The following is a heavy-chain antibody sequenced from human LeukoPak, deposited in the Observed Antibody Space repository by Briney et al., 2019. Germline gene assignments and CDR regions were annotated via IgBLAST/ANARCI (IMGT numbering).Heavy chain of an antibody. V-gene: IGHV4-34*01. CDR1: GGSTNSGGYY. J-gene: IGHJ4*02. CDR2: INHRGST. D-gene: IGHD3-9*01. Sequence: PSETLSLTCSVSGGSTNSGGYYWSWIRQHPGKGLEWIGEINHRGSTNYNPSLKSRVTISVDTSKNQFSLKLSSVTAADTAVYYCARKLFNYDILTGYLASFDYWGQGTLVTVSS. CDR3: ARKLFNYDILTGYLASFDY.